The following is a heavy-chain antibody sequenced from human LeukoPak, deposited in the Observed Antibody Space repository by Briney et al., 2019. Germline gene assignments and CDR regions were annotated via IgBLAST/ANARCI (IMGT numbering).Heavy chain of an antibody. D-gene: IGHD3-10*01. CDR2: INVVNGAI. CDR1: GFTLRYYQ. CDR3: VRDGNRGYDMDV. Sequence: VGSLRLSCATSGFTLRYYQMNWVRQAPGKGLECVSYINVVNGAIYYADSVKGRFTISGDIATNSVYLQMNSLRAEDTALYYCVRDGNRGYDMDVCGQGTAVTVSS. V-gene: IGHV3-48*01. J-gene: IGHJ6*02.